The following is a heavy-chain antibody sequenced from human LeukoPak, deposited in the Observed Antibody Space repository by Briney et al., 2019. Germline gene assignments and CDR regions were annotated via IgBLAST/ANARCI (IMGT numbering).Heavy chain of an antibody. CDR2: IHYSGNT. V-gene: IGHV4-59*12. CDR3: DRGGGYCNSNSCPEDAYDI. D-gene: IGHD2-2*01. J-gene: IGHJ3*02. Sequence: PSETLSLTCTVSGGSISSYYWSWIRQPPGKGLEWLGYIHYSGNTYYNPSLKSRVTISVDSSKNQFSLKLSSVTAADTAVYSCDRGGGYCNSNSCPEDAYDIWGQGTMVTVSS. CDR1: GGSISSYY.